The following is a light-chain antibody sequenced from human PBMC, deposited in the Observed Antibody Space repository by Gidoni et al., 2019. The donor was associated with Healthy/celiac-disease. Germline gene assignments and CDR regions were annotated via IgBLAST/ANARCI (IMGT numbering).Light chain of an antibody. Sequence: EILLTQSPATLSLSPGERATLSCRASQSLSSYLAWYQQKPGQAPRLLIYDASNRATGIPARFSGSGSGTDFTLTISSLEPEDFAVYYCQQRSNWPPTFGGGTKVEIK. CDR2: DAS. CDR1: QSLSSY. J-gene: IGKJ4*01. CDR3: QQRSNWPPT. V-gene: IGKV3-11*01.